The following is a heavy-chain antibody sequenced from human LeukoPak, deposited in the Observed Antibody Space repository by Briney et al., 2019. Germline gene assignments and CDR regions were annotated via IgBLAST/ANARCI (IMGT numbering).Heavy chain of an antibody. J-gene: IGHJ4*02. CDR2: INPNSGGT. D-gene: IGHD3-22*01. CDR3: ARGLRYYDSSGYYYY. Sequence: ASVKVSCKASGYTFTGYYMHWVRQAPGQGLEWMGWINPNSGGTNYAQKFQGRVTMTRDTSISTAYMELSRLRSDDTAVYYCARGLRYYDSSGYYYYWGQGTLVTVSS. CDR1: GYTFTGYY. V-gene: IGHV1-2*02.